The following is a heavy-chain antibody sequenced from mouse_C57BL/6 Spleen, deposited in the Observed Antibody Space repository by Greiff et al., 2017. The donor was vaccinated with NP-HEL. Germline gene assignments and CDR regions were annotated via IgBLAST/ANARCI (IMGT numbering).Heavy chain of an antibody. CDR1: GYTFTSYW. V-gene: IGHV1-50*01. CDR2: IDPSDSYT. D-gene: IGHD1-1*01. Sequence: VQLQQPGAELVKPGASVKLSCKASGYTFTSYWMQWVKQRPGQGLEWIGEIDPSDSYTNYNQKFKGKATLTVDTSSSTAYMQLSSLTSEDSAVYYCARREAYGSSRYYYAMDYWGQGTSVTVSS. J-gene: IGHJ4*01. CDR3: ARREAYGSSRYYYAMDY.